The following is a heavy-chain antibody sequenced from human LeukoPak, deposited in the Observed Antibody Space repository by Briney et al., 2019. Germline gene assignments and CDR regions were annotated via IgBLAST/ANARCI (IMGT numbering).Heavy chain of an antibody. V-gene: IGHV3-21*01. CDR2: ISSSSSYI. Sequence: PGGSLRLSCAASGFTFSSYSMNWVRQAPGKGLEWVSSISSSSSYIYYADSVKGRFTISRDNAKNSLYMQMNSLRAEDTAVYYCARVVRHTIFYFYGMDVWGQGTTVTVSS. D-gene: IGHD3-9*01. J-gene: IGHJ6*02. CDR3: ARVVRHTIFYFYGMDV. CDR1: GFTFSSYS.